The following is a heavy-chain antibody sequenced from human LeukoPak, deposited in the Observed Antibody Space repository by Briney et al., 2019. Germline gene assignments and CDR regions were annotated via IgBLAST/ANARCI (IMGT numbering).Heavy chain of an antibody. D-gene: IGHD2-8*02. CDR1: GFSFSSGGVG. CDR2: IYENDEK. J-gene: IGHJ3*02. Sequence: SGPTLVNPRQTLRLTCTFSGFSFSSGGVGVGWIRQPPGKALEWLGVIYENDEKLYSSSLQNRLTITKDTSRNQVVLTMANMDPVDTATDYFAHRHRGVASDIWGQGTMVTDSS. CDR3: AHRHRGVASDI. V-gene: IGHV2-5*01.